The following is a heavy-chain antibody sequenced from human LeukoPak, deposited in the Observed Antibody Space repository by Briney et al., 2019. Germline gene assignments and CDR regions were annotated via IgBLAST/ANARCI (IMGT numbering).Heavy chain of an antibody. CDR3: AKRADYSASSRALYDAFDL. V-gene: IGHV3-30*02. CDR1: GFTFRTYG. D-gene: IGHD5-12*01. Sequence: GGSLRLSCAASGFTFRTYGMHWVRQAPGKGLEWVTFIRYDGSDKYYADSVKGRFTISRDNSKNTLFLQMNSLRVEDTAVYYCAKRADYSASSRALYDAFDLWGQGTMVAVSS. J-gene: IGHJ3*01. CDR2: IRYDGSDK.